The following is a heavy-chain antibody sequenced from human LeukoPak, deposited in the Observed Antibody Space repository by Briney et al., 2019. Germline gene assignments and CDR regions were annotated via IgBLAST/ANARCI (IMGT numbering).Heavy chain of an antibody. D-gene: IGHD2-15*01. CDR2: VSGSGGTT. J-gene: IGHJ4*02. CDR3: AKDLVVVVAATFDY. CDR1: GFPFSSYA. Sequence: PGGSLRLSCAASGFPFSSYAMFWVRQAPGKGLEWVSAVSGSGGTTYHADSVKGRFTISRDNSKNTLYLQMTGLRAADTAIYYCAKDLVVVVAATFDYWGQGTLVTVSS. V-gene: IGHV3-23*01.